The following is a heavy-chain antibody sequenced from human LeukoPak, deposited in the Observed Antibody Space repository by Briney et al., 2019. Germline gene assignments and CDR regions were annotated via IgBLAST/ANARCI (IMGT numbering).Heavy chain of an antibody. J-gene: IGHJ4*02. CDR1: GFTFNSYG. V-gene: IGHV3-30*18. CDR3: AKDRSSSWAFDY. D-gene: IGHD6-13*01. Sequence: GGSLRPSCAASGFTFNSYGMHWVRQAPGKGLEWVAFILYDGSNKYYVDSVKGRFTISRDNSKNTLFLQMNSLRAEDTAVYYCAKDRSSSWAFDYWGQGTLVTVSS. CDR2: ILYDGSNK.